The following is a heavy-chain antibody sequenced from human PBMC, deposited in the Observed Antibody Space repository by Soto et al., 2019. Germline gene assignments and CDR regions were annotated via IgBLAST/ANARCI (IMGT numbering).Heavy chain of an antibody. V-gene: IGHV4-34*01. Sequence: SETLSLTCAVYGGSFSGYYWSWIRQPPGKGLEWIGEINHSGSTNYNPSLKSRVTISVDTSKNQFSLKLSSVTAADTAVYYCARGRSGTRCYHYYMDVWGKGTTVPVSS. J-gene: IGHJ6*03. D-gene: IGHD1-1*01. CDR1: GGSFSGYY. CDR2: INHSGST. CDR3: ARGRSGTRCYHYYMDV.